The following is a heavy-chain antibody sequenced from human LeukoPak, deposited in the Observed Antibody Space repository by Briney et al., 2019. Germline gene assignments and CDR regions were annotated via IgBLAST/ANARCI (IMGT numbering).Heavy chain of an antibody. CDR1: GFISSSYS. Sequence: GGSLRLSCAASGFISSSYSLNWVRQAPGKGLEWLSYIMNGPGTTYYADSVKGRFTISRDNAKNSLHLQMNSLRDEDTAVYYCANTQGGAFDIWGQGTMVTVSS. CDR2: IMNGPGTT. CDR3: ANTQGGAFDI. J-gene: IGHJ3*02. V-gene: IGHV3-48*02. D-gene: IGHD1-26*01.